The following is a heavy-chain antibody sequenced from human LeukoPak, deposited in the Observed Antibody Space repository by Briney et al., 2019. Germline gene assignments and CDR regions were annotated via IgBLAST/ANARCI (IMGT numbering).Heavy chain of an antibody. CDR1: GFTFSSYW. J-gene: IGHJ4*02. CDR2: IKQDGSEK. CDR3: ARLAHYYDYVWGSYPYFDY. D-gene: IGHD3-16*02. Sequence: PGGSLRLSCAASGFTFSSYWMSWVRQAPGKGLEWVANIKQDGSEKYYVDSVKGRFTISRDNAKNSLYLQMNSLRAEDTAVYYCARLAHYYDYVWGSYPYFDYWGQGTLVTVSS. V-gene: IGHV3-7*01.